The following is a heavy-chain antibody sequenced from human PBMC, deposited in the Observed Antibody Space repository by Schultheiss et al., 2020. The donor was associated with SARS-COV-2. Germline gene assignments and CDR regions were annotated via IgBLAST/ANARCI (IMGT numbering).Heavy chain of an antibody. Sequence: GASLKISCAASGFTFSSYSMNWVRQAPGKGLEWVSYISSSSSTIYYADSVKGRFTISRDNAKNSLYLQMNSLRAEDTAVYYCARDRLVTRQNYYYGMDVWGQGTTVTVSS. D-gene: IGHD6-19*01. V-gene: IGHV3-48*01. CDR2: ISSSSSTI. CDR1: GFTFSSYS. J-gene: IGHJ6*02. CDR3: ARDRLVTRQNYYYGMDV.